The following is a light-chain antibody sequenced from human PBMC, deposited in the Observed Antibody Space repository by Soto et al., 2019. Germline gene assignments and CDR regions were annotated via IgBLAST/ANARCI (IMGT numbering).Light chain of an antibody. CDR3: QQYDNSPWT. CDR2: GAS. CDR1: QSVSSSF. Sequence: EIVLTQSPDTLSLSPGERATLSCRASQSVSSSFLAWYQQQPRQAPRLLIYGASSRATGIPDRFSGSGSGTDFTLTISRLEPEDFAVYYCQQYDNSPWTFGQGTKVEIK. J-gene: IGKJ1*01. V-gene: IGKV3-20*01.